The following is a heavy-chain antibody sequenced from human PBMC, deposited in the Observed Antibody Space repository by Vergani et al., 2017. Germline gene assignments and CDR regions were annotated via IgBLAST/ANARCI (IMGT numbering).Heavy chain of an antibody. CDR2: IYYSGST. J-gene: IGHJ4*02. CDR3: ARGGGYFYDSRCYPSTTYYFDY. D-gene: IGHD3-22*01. Sequence: QVQLQESGPGLVKPSETLSLTCTVSGGSISSYYWSWIRQPPGKGLEWIGYIYYSGSTNYNPSLKSRVTISVDTSKNQFSLKLSSVTAADTAVYFCARGGGYFYDSRCYPSTTYYFDYWGQGTLVTVSS. V-gene: IGHV4-59*01. CDR1: GGSISSYY.